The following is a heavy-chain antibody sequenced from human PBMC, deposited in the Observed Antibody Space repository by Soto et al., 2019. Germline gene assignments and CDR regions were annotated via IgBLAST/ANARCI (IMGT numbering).Heavy chain of an antibody. Sequence: QVQLVESGGGVVQPGRSLRLSCAASGFTFSSYGMHWVRQAPGKGLEWVAVISYDGSNKYYADSVKGRFTISRDNSKNPLYLQMNSLRAEDTAVYYCAEDRPRPGRALYGSGSPPRWGAFDIWGQGTMVTVSS. V-gene: IGHV3-30*18. CDR1: GFTFSSYG. D-gene: IGHD3-10*01. CDR3: AEDRPRPGRALYGSGSPPRWGAFDI. CDR2: ISYDGSNK. J-gene: IGHJ3*02.